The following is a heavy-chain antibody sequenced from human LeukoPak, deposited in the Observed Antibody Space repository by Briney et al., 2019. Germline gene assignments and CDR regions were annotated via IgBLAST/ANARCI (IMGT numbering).Heavy chain of an antibody. Sequence: GASVKVSCKTPGYTFTGYYMHWVRQAPGQGLEWMGRINPNSGGTNYAQKFQGRVTMTRDTSISTAYMELSRLRSDDTAVYYCARATSGSYQFDYWGQGTLVTVSS. V-gene: IGHV1-2*06. D-gene: IGHD1-26*01. CDR3: ARATSGSYQFDY. J-gene: IGHJ4*02. CDR1: GYTFTGYY. CDR2: INPNSGGT.